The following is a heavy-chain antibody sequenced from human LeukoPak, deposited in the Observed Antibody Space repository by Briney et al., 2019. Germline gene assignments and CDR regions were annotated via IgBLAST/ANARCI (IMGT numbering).Heavy chain of an antibody. Sequence: ASVKVSCKASGYTFISYYMHWVRQAPGQGLEWMGTFNPSGNSTSYAQKFQGRVTLTRDTSTSTVYMELSSLRSEDTAVYYCATSAFDYWGQGTLVTVPS. CDR2: FNPSGNST. V-gene: IGHV1-46*01. D-gene: IGHD2-15*01. CDR1: GYTFISYY. CDR3: ATSAFDY. J-gene: IGHJ4*02.